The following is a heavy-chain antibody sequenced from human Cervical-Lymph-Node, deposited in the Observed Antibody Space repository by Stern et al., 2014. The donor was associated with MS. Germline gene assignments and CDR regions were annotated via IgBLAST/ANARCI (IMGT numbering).Heavy chain of an antibody. J-gene: IGHJ4*02. CDR2: ISSSSSYI. V-gene: IGHV3-21*01. D-gene: IGHD5-12*01. CDR1: GFTFSNYS. Sequence: EVQLVESGGGLVKPGGSLRLSCAASGFTFSNYSMNWVRQAPGKGLEWVSFISSSSSYIYYADSVKGRFTISRDNAKSSLFLQMNSLRAEDTAVYYCTNSGYDSFRLIDYWGQGALVTVSS. CDR3: TNSGYDSFRLIDY.